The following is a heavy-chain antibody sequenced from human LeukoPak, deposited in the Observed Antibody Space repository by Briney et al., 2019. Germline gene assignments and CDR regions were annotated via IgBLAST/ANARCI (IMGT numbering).Heavy chain of an antibody. CDR2: IHSSGSP. V-gene: IGHV4-4*07. CDR3: AKESCFEGRPELRFDP. D-gene: IGHD1-1*01. J-gene: IGHJ5*02. Sequence: SETLSLTCIVSGGSMAGYYWTWIRQPAERGLEWIGRIHSSGSPDYNPSLKSRVSMSVDTSKNQFSLKLTSVAAADTAVYYCAKESCFEGRPELRFDPWGQGILVTVSS. CDR1: GGSMAGYY.